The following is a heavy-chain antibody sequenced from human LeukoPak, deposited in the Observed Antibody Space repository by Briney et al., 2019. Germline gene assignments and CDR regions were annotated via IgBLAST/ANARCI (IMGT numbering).Heavy chain of an antibody. CDR1: GFTFSSYW. CDR2: IKQDASER. J-gene: IGHJ4*02. CDR3: ATPTAGTWHFDY. V-gene: IGHV3-7*01. Sequence: GGSLRLSCAASGFTFSSYWMTWVRQAPGKGLEWVANIKQDASERYYVDSVKGRFTISRDNAKNSLYLQMNSLRAEGTAVYYCATPTAGTWHFDYWGQGTLVTVSS. D-gene: IGHD1-1*01.